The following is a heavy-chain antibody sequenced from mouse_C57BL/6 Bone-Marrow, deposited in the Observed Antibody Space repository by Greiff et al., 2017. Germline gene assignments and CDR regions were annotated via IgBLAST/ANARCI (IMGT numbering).Heavy chain of an antibody. CDR1: GFTFSSYT. CDR3: SRQVTTVLATKYFDV. CDR2: ISGGGGNT. V-gene: IGHV5-9*01. D-gene: IGHD1-1*01. J-gene: IGHJ1*03. Sequence: EVQVVESGGGLVKPGGSLKLSCAASGFTFSSYTMSWVRQTPEKRLQWVAAISGGGGNTYYPDSVKGRFTISRDNDKNILYLQMSSLRSEDTALYYCSRQVTTVLATKYFDVWGIGTTVTVAS.